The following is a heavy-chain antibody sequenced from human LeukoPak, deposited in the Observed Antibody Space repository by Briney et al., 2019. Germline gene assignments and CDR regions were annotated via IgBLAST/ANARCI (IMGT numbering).Heavy chain of an antibody. Sequence: WASVTVSCKASGYTFTGYYMHWVRQAPGQGLEWMGWINPNSGGTNYAQKFQGRVTMTRDTSISTAYMELSRLRSDDTAVYYCASGVSCSSTSCYGYYYYYMDVWGKGTTVTISS. CDR3: ASGVSCSSTSCYGYYYYYMDV. CDR1: GYTFTGYY. CDR2: INPNSGGT. J-gene: IGHJ6*03. V-gene: IGHV1-2*02. D-gene: IGHD2-2*01.